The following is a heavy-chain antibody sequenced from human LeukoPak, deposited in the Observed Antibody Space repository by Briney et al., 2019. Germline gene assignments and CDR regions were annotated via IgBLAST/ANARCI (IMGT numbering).Heavy chain of an antibody. D-gene: IGHD3-10*01. CDR3: ALWFGELVDY. CDR1: GITLSVYW. J-gene: IGHJ4*02. Sequence: PGGSLRLSCAASGITLSVYWMSWVRQAPGKGLEWVANIKQDGSEKYYRDSVQGRFTISRDNSKNTLYLQMNSLRAEDTAVYYCALWFGELVDYWGQGTLVTVSS. CDR2: IKQDGSEK. V-gene: IGHV3-7*03.